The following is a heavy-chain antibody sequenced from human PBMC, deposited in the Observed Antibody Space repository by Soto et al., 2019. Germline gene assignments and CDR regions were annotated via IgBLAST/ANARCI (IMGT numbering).Heavy chain of an antibody. Sequence: QVQLVQSGAEVKKPGSSVKVSCKISGGTFSRYSISWVRKAPGQGLEWMGGIVPIFGTRNYAQKFQDRVTITTDESATTAHMELSNLRSEDTAVYYCARPYEGGYSSNHHYYYALDVWGQGTAVTVSS. V-gene: IGHV1-69*01. D-gene: IGHD3-22*01. CDR3: ARPYEGGYSSNHHYYYALDV. CDR2: IVPIFGTR. J-gene: IGHJ6*02. CDR1: GGTFSRYS.